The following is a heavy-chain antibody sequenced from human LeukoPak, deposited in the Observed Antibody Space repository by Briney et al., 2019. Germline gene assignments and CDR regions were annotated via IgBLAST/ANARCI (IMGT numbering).Heavy chain of an antibody. CDR2: IRSKACGGTT. CDR3: TRDYDFWSGYRPRYFQH. Sequence: PGGSLRLSCTASGSTFGDYAMSWFRQAPGKGLEWVGFIRSKACGGTTEYAASVKGRFTISRDDSKSIAYLQMNSLKTEDTAVYYCTRDYDFWSGYRPRYFQHWGQGTLVTVSS. J-gene: IGHJ1*01. D-gene: IGHD3-3*01. V-gene: IGHV3-49*03. CDR1: GSTFGDYA.